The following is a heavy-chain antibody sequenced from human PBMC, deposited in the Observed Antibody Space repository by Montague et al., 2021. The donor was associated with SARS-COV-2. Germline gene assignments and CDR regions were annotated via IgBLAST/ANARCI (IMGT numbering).Heavy chain of an antibody. V-gene: IGHV3-66*02. CDR3: AREDGRGGSSWYLY. D-gene: IGHD6-13*01. CDR1: GFTVTSNY. J-gene: IGHJ4*02. Sequence: SLRLSCAASGFTVTSNYMNWARQAPGKGLEWVSTIFSDGSRWYTDSVEGRFTISRDNSKNTVSLQMNSLRVEDTAVYFCAREDGRGGSSWYLYWGQGTLVTVSS. CDR2: IFSDGSR.